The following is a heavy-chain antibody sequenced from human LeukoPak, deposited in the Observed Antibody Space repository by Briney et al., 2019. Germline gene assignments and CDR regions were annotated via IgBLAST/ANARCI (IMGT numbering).Heavy chain of an antibody. CDR2: IYHSGST. V-gene: IGHV4-38-2*02. Sequence: SETLSLTCTVSGYSISSGYYWGWIRQPPGKGLEWIGSIYHSGSTYYNPSLKSRVTISVDTSKNQFSLKLSSVTAADTAVYYCARHQVSLWFGESPPYYYYMDVWGKGTTVTISS. J-gene: IGHJ6*03. CDR3: ARHQVSLWFGESPPYYYYMDV. D-gene: IGHD3-10*01. CDR1: GYSISSGYY.